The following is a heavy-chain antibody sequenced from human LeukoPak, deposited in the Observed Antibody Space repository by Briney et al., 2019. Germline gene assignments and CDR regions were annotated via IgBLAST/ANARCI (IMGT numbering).Heavy chain of an antibody. CDR2: ITTDETT. V-gene: IGHV3-74*01. J-gene: IGHJ4*02. D-gene: IGHD3-22*01. Sequence: GGSLRLCCAASGFPFNVAWMHWFRQVPGKGLMWVSRITTDETTTYADSVRGRFTISRDNAKNTVYLQMNSLRVEDTAVYYCAKDWLSTTDYWGQGILVTVSS. CDR1: GFPFNVAW. CDR3: AKDWLSTTDY.